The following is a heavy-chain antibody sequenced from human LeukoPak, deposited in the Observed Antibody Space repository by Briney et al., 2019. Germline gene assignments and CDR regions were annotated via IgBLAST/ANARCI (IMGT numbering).Heavy chain of an antibody. J-gene: IGHJ4*02. Sequence: GGSLRLSCAASGFTFSSYGMHWVRQAPGRGLEWVANIKQDGGEKYYVDSVKGRFTISRDNAKNSLYLQMNSLRAEDTAVYYCARDGGCYRTDYWGQGTLVTVSS. CDR1: GFTFSSYG. D-gene: IGHD1-14*01. CDR2: IKQDGGEK. CDR3: ARDGGCYRTDY. V-gene: IGHV3-7*01.